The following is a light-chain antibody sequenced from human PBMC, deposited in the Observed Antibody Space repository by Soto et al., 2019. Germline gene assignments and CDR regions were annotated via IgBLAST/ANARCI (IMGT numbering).Light chain of an antibody. J-gene: IGLJ3*02. V-gene: IGLV1-44*01. CDR2: TNS. CDR3: AAWDDGLNGRDWV. Sequence: QLVLTQPPSASGTPGQRVNISCSGSNSNIGSNTVNWYQQVPGTAPKLLIYTNSHRSSGVPDRFSGSKSGTSASLVISGLQSEDEANYYCAAWDDGLNGRDWVFGGGTKLTVL. CDR1: NSNIGSNT.